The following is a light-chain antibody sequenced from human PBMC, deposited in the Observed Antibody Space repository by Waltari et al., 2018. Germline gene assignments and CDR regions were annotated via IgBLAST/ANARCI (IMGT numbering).Light chain of an antibody. Sequence: DIQMTQSPSTLSASIGHRVTITCRASQSISTWLAWYQQRPGKAPNLLIYKASALESGVPSRFSGSGSATDFTLTISSLQPDDFATYYCQQYNSFPWTFGQGTKVEIK. CDR2: KAS. J-gene: IGKJ1*01. V-gene: IGKV1-5*03. CDR3: QQYNSFPWT. CDR1: QSISTW.